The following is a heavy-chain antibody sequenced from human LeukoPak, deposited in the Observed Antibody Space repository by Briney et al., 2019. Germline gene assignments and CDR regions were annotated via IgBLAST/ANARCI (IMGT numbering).Heavy chain of an antibody. V-gene: IGHV3-20*04. CDR2: ISWNGGST. CDR1: GFTFDDYG. D-gene: IGHD3-9*01. J-gene: IGHJ4*02. CDR3: VAYYDILTGYKY. Sequence: GGPLRLSCAASGFTFDDYGMSWVRQAPGKGLEWVSGISWNGGSTGYADSVKGRFTISRDNSKNTLYLQMNSLRAEDTAVYYCVAYYDILTGYKYWGQGTLVTVSS.